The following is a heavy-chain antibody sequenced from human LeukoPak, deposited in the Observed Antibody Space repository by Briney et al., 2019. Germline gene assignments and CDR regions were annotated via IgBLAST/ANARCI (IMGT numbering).Heavy chain of an antibody. CDR1: GGTFSSYA. V-gene: IGHV1-69*05. Sequence: GSSVKVSCKASGGTFSSYAISWVRQAPGQGLEWMGGIIPIFGTANYAQKFQGRVTMTRDTSTSTVYMELSSLRSEDTAVYYCARGAVVAATLAPNWFDPWGQGTLVTVSS. CDR2: IIPIFGTA. CDR3: ARGAVVAATLAPNWFDP. D-gene: IGHD2-15*01. J-gene: IGHJ5*02.